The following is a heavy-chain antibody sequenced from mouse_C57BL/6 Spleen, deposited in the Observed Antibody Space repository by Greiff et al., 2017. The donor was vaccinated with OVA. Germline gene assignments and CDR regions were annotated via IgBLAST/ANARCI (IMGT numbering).Heavy chain of an antibody. D-gene: IGHD4-1*01. CDR3: ASGGKLGANWEIYYAMDY. Sequence: QVQLQQSGAELVRPGTSVKVSCKASGYAFTNYLIEWVKQRPGQGLEWIGVINPGSGGTNYNEKFKGKATLTADKSSSTAYMQLSSLTSEDSAVYFCASGGKLGANWEIYYAMDYWGKGTSVTVSS. CDR2: INPGSGGT. CDR1: GYAFTNYL. V-gene: IGHV1-54*01. J-gene: IGHJ4*01.